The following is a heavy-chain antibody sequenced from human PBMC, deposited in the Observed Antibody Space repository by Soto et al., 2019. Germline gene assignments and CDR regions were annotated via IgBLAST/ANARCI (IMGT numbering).Heavy chain of an antibody. J-gene: IGHJ5*02. D-gene: IGHD6-13*01. CDR3: AKGGGSSPTNWFDP. CDR1: GFTFTNYV. Sequence: GGSLRLSCAASGFTFTNYVMSWVRQAPGKGLEWVSTISGSGGSTYYADSVKGRFAISRDNSKTTLYLHMNSLRAEDTAVYYCAKGGGSSPTNWFDPWGQRSLVTVSS. V-gene: IGHV3-23*01. CDR2: ISGSGGST.